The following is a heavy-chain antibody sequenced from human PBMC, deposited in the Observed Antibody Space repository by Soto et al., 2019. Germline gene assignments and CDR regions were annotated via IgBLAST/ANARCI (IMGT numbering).Heavy chain of an antibody. CDR1: GYTFTSYG. V-gene: IGHV1-18*01. J-gene: IGHJ4*02. Sequence: QIQLVQSGTEVREPGASVKVSCQASGYTFTSYGIIWVRQAPGQGLELMGWISGYNNNKNYAQKYQARVTMTTDTSTRTAYMELRSLRSDDTAVYYCARVGAIAPAEGDYWGQGTLFTVSS. CDR2: ISGYNNNK. CDR3: ARVGAIAPAEGDY. D-gene: IGHD6-13*01.